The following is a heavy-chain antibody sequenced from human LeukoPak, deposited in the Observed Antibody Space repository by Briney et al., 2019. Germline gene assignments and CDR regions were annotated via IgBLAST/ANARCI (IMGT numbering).Heavy chain of an antibody. CDR1: GGTFSSYA. CDR2: INAGNGNT. Sequence: GASVKVSCKASGGTFSSYAISWVRQAPGQRLEWMGWINAGNGNTKYSQKFQGRVTITRDTSASTAYMELSSLRSEDTAVYYCAREGLLISGGRYGMDVWGQGTTVTVSS. CDR3: AREGLLISGGRYGMDV. V-gene: IGHV1-3*01. D-gene: IGHD2-15*01. J-gene: IGHJ6*02.